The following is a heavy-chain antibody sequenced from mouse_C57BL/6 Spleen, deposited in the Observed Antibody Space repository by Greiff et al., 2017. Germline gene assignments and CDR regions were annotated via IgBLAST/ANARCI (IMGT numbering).Heavy chain of an antibody. V-gene: IGHV5-9*01. CDR2: ISGGGGNT. Sequence: EVKLVESGGGLVKPGGSLKLSCAASGFTFSSYTMSWVRQTPEKRLEWVATISGGGGNTYYPDSVKGRFTISRDNAKNTLYLQMSSLRSEDTALYYCARQGITTVPPYWYFDVWGTGTTVTVSS. J-gene: IGHJ1*03. CDR3: ARQGITTVPPYWYFDV. D-gene: IGHD1-1*01. CDR1: GFTFSSYT.